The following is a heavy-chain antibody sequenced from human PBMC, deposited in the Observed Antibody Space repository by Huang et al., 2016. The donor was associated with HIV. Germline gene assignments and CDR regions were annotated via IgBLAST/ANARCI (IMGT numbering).Heavy chain of an antibody. CDR2: ISCRGGNT. Sequence: EVQLLESGGGLVQPGGSLRLSCAASGFTFNSYAVSWVRQAPGKGLEWVSAISCRGGNTYYADSVKCRFTISRDNSKNTLFLQMSGLRVEDTAVYYCSRDDFWSGYSDYYGLDVWGQGTTVTVSS. D-gene: IGHD3-3*01. J-gene: IGHJ6*02. V-gene: IGHV3-23*01. CDR1: GFTFNSYA. CDR3: SRDDFWSGYSDYYGLDV.